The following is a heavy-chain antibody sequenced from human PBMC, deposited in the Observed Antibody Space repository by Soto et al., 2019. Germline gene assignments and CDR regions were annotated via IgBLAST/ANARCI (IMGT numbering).Heavy chain of an antibody. V-gene: IGHV4-31*03. J-gene: IGHJ5*02. CDR1: GGSISSGGYY. CDR2: IYYSGST. Sequence: TSETLSLTCTVSGGSISSGGYYWSWIRQHPGKGLEWIGYIYYSGSTYYNPSLKSRVTISVDTSKNQFSLKLSSVTAADTAVYYCARAAAAYNWFDPWGQGTLVTVSS. CDR3: ARAAAAYNWFDP. D-gene: IGHD6-13*01.